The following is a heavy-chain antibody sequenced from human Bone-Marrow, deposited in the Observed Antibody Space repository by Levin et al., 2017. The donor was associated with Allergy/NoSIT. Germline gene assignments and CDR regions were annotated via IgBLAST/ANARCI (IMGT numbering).Heavy chain of an antibody. CDR1: GYTFTSYG. J-gene: IGHJ6*03. Sequence: ASVKVSCKSSGYTFTSYGISWVRQAPEQGLEWVGWISADNGDTNFAQKLQGRITMTTDTSTSTAYMELRSLRFDDTAVYYCARVPGGYCSGGTCYSFHMDVWGKGTTVTVSS. CDR2: ISADNGDT. D-gene: IGHD2-15*01. CDR3: ARVPGGYCSGGTCYSFHMDV. V-gene: IGHV1-18*01.